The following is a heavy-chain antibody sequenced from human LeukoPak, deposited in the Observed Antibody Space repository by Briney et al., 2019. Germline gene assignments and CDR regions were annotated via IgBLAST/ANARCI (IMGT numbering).Heavy chain of an antibody. V-gene: IGHV4-39*07. D-gene: IGHD2-8*01. Sequence: PSETLSLTCTVSGYSISSYYWGWIRQPPGKGLEWIGSIYYSGSTYYNPSLKSRVTISVDTSKNQFSLKLSSVTAADTAVYYCARAKGYCTNGVCYGGQDYFDYWGQGTLVTVSS. J-gene: IGHJ4*02. CDR3: ARAKGYCTNGVCYGGQDYFDY. CDR2: IYYSGST. CDR1: GYSISSYY.